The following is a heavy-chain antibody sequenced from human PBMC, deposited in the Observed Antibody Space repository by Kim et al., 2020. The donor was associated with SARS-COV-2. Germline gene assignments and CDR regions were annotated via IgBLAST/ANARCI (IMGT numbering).Heavy chain of an antibody. Sequence: GGSLRLSCAASGFTFSSYSMNWVRQAPGKGLEWVSSISSSSYIYYADSVKGRFTISRDNAKNSLYLQMNSLRAEDTAVYYCARFEAGFPDYYFDYWGQGTLVTVSS. CDR3: ARFEAGFPDYYFDY. V-gene: IGHV3-21*01. D-gene: IGHD6-19*01. CDR1: GFTFSSYS. CDR2: ISSSSYI. J-gene: IGHJ4*02.